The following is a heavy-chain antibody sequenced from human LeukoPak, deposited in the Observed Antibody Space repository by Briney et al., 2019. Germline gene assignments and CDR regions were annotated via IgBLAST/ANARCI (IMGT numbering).Heavy chain of an antibody. J-gene: IGHJ4*02. CDR2: INHSGST. CDR3: ARGFAHRDY. Sequence: PSETLSLTCAVYGGSFSGYYWSWIRQPPGEGLEWIGEINHSGSTNYNPSLKSRVTISVDTSKNQFSLKLSSVTAADTAVYYCARGFAHRDYWGQGTLVTVSS. V-gene: IGHV4-34*01. CDR1: GGSFSGYY.